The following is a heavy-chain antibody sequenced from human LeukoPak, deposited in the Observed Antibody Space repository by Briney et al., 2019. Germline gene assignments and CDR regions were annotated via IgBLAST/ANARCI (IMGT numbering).Heavy chain of an antibody. D-gene: IGHD2-2*01. V-gene: IGHV7-4-1*02. CDR3: AKVQGYCSETSCYPDY. CDR2: INTNTGNP. J-gene: IGHJ4*02. Sequence: GASVKVSCKASGYTFTSYAINWVRQAPGQGLEWMGWINTNTGNPTYAQGFTGQFVFSLDTSVNTAYLQISSLKTEDTAVYYCAKVQGYCSETSCYPDYWGQGTLVTVSS. CDR1: GYTFTSYA.